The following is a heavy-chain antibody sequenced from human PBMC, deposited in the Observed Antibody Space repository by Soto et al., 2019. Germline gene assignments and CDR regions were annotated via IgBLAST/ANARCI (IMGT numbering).Heavy chain of an antibody. CDR1: GGSFSSYA. CDR3: ARYVSRTFDY. CDR2: IIPIFGTA. D-gene: IGHD3-10*02. Sequence: KVCCKSCGGSFSSYAIIWVRQAPGQGLEWMGGIIPIFGTANYAQKFQGRVTITADESTSTAYMELSSLRSEDTAVYYCARYVSRTFDYWGQGTLVNVSS. V-gene: IGHV1-69*01. J-gene: IGHJ4*02.